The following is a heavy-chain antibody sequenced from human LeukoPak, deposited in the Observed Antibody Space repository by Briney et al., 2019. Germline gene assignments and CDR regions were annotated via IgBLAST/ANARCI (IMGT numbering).Heavy chain of an antibody. Sequence: ASVKVSCKASGYTFTGYYMHWVRQAPGQGLEWMGWINPSSGGTNYAQKFQGRVTMTRDTSISTAYMELSRLRSDDTAVYYCARVEWEPSGSWFDPWGQGTLVTVSS. J-gene: IGHJ5*02. CDR3: ARVEWEPSGSWFDP. D-gene: IGHD1-26*01. CDR1: GYTFTGYY. V-gene: IGHV1-2*02. CDR2: INPSSGGT.